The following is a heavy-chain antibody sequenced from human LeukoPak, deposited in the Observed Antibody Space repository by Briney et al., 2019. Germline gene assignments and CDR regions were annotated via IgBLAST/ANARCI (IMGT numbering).Heavy chain of an antibody. CDR1: GYIFTGYY. CDR3: ARSPDILTGENFDY. CDR2: INLKSGGT. D-gene: IGHD3-9*01. Sequence: GASVKVSCKASGYIFTGYYMHWVRQAPGQGLEWMGWINLKSGGTNSAEKFQVRVTMTRDTTTSTAYMELSRLRFDDTAVYYCARSPDILTGENFDYWGQGTLVTVSS. J-gene: IGHJ4*02. V-gene: IGHV1-2*02.